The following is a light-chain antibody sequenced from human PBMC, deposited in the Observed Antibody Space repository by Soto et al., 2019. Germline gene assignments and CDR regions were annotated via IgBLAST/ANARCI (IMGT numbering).Light chain of an antibody. CDR1: QGISSY. CDR2: AAS. CDR3: QQYYSYPPT. J-gene: IGKJ5*01. V-gene: IGKV1-8*01. Sequence: AIRMTQSPSSFSASTGDGVTITCRASQGISSYLAWYQQKPGKXPKXXIYAASTLQSGVPSRFSGSGSGTDFTLTISCLQSEDFATYYCQQYYSYPPTFGQGTRLEIK.